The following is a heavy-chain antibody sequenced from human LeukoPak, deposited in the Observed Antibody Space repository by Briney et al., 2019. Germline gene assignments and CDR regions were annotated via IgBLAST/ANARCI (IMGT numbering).Heavy chain of an antibody. CDR2: ISRSSIYI. CDR3: ARDSGDGSGSYYPYGMDV. Sequence: GRSLRLSCAASEFTSSSYNMNWVRQAPGKGLEWVSSISRSSIYIYYADSVKGRFTISRDNAENSLYLQMNSLRAEDTAVYYCARDSGDGSGSYYPYGMDVWGQGTTVTVSS. V-gene: IGHV3-21*01. D-gene: IGHD3-10*01. J-gene: IGHJ6*02. CDR1: EFTSSSYN.